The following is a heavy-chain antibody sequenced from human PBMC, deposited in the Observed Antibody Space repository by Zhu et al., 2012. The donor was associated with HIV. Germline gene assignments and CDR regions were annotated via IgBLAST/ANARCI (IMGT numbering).Heavy chain of an antibody. J-gene: IGHJ4*02. Sequence: QVQLQDSGPGLVKPSETLSLTCTVSGGSISSYYWSWIRQPPGKGLEWIGYIYYSGSTSYNPSLKSRVTISVDTSKNQFSLILRSVAAADTAVYYCARERGGGRWLRTLFDYWGQGTLVTVSS. D-gene: IGHD5-12*01. CDR2: IYYSGST. V-gene: IGHV4-59*01. CDR1: GGSISSYY. CDR3: ARERGGGRWLRTLFDY.